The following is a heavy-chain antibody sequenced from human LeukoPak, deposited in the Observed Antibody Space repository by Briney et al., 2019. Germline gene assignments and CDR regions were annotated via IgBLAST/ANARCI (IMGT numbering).Heavy chain of an antibody. J-gene: IGHJ4*02. CDR2: IWYDGSNK. D-gene: IGHD6-13*01. CDR3: ARDDVGIAAAGT. CDR1: GFTFSSYV. Sequence: VGSLRVSCVASGFTFSSYVMHSVRQAPGPWLEWGAVIWYDGSNKYYADSVKGRFTISRDNSKNTLYLQMNSLRAEDTAVYYCARDDVGIAAAGTWGQGTLVTVSS. V-gene: IGHV3-33*01.